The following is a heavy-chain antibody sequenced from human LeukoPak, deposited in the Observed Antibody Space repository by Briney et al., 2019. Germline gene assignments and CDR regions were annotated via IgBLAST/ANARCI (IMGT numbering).Heavy chain of an antibody. CDR3: AKSYGDYVGDAFDI. Sequence: QSGGSLRLSCAASGFTFDDYTMHWVRQAPGKGLEWVSLISWDGHSTYYEDSAKGRFTISRDNAKNSLYLQMNSLRAEDTALYYCAKSYGDYVGDAFDIWGQGTMVTVSS. CDR2: ISWDGHST. CDR1: GFTFDDYT. D-gene: IGHD4-17*01. J-gene: IGHJ3*02. V-gene: IGHV3-43*01.